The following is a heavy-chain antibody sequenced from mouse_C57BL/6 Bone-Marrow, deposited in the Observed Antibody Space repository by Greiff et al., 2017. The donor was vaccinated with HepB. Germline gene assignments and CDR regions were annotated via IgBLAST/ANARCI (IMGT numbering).Heavy chain of an antibody. CDR1: GFNFPDYS. Sequence: VQLQPSGAALVRPGASVTLSCTASGFNFPDYSMHWVQQRPEQGLEWIGWIDPENGDTEYASKFQGKATITAYTSSNTAYLQLSSLTSEDTAVYYCTTDDGYYVLDYWGQGTTLTVSS. V-gene: IGHV14-4*01. CDR3: TTDDGYYVLDY. CDR2: IDPENGDT. J-gene: IGHJ2*01. D-gene: IGHD2-3*01.